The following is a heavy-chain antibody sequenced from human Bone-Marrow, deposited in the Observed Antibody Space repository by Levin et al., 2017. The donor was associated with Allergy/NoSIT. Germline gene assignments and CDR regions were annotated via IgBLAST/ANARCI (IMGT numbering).Heavy chain of an antibody. J-gene: IGHJ4*02. CDR3: ARDPARGYYDSSGYSGDH. Sequence: GGSLRLPCAASGFSFWHYTMNWVRQAPGKGLEWVSCISSSGDSTYYADSVKGRFTISRDNAKNSLYLQLNRLRDEDTALYYCARDPARGYYDSSGYSGDHWGQGTLVTVSS. V-gene: IGHV3-48*02. D-gene: IGHD3-22*01. CDR2: ISSSGDST. CDR1: GFSFWHYT.